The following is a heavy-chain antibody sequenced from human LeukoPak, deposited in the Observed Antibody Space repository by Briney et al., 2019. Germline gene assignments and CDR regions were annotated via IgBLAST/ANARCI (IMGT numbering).Heavy chain of an antibody. D-gene: IGHD3-3*01. CDR1: GFTFSSYG. Sequence: GGSLRLSCAASGFTFSSYGMHWVRQAPGKGLEWVGVIWYDGSNKYYADSVKGRFTISRDNSKNTLYLQMNSLRAEDTAVYYCAKDGGMRLYYDFWSGYYPNWFDPWGQGTLVTVSS. J-gene: IGHJ5*02. CDR2: IWYDGSNK. CDR3: AKDGGMRLYYDFWSGYYPNWFDP. V-gene: IGHV3-33*06.